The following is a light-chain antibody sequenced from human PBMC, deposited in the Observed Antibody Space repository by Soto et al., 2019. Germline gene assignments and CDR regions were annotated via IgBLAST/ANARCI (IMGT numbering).Light chain of an antibody. J-gene: IGLJ3*02. CDR2: EVT. V-gene: IGLV2-8*01. CDR1: SSDVGGYDY. CDR3: SSFVSGNKYWV. Sequence: QSALTQPPSASVSPGRSVPISCTGTSSDVGGYDYVSWFQQHPGKAPKLIIYEVTKRPSGVPDRFSASKSGNTASLTVYGLQAEDEDEYYCSSFVSGNKYWVFGGGTKLTVL.